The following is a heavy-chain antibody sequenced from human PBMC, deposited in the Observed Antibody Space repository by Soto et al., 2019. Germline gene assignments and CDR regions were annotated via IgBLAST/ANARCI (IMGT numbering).Heavy chain of an antibody. J-gene: IGHJ6*02. V-gene: IGHV3-11*01. CDR1: GFPFSDSY. CDR2: ITISGNTV. CDR3: ARVSWREKYGMDV. Sequence: GGSLRLSCAASGFPFSDSYMSWIRQAPGKGLEWISYITISGNTVYYADSLKGRFTISRDNAKNSLYLQMNRLRAEGTAVYYCARVSWREKYGMDVWGQGTTVTVSS.